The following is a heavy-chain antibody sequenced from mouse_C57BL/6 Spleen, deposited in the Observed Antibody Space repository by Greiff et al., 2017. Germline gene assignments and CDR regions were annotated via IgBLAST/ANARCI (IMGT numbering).Heavy chain of an antibody. V-gene: IGHV12-3*01. CDR2: ITHSGET. CDR1: GFPITSGYY. CDR3: AGADGSFWYFDV. Sequence: VQLVESGPGLVKPSQSLFLTCSITGFPITSGYYWIWIRQSPGKPLEWMGYITHSGETFYNPSLPSPISITRETSKNQFFLQLNSVTTEDTAMYYCAGADGSFWYFDVWGTGTTVTVSS. J-gene: IGHJ1*03. D-gene: IGHD2-3*01.